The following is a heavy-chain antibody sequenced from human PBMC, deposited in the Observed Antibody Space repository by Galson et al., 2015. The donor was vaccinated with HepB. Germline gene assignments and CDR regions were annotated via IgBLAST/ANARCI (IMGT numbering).Heavy chain of an antibody. V-gene: IGHV4-59*01. CDR1: GGSISSYY. Sequence: TCTVSGGSISSYYWSWIRQPPGKGLEWIGYIYYSGSTNYNPSLKSRVTISVDTSKNQFSLKLSSVTAADTAVYYCARYSSGWYYFDYWGQGTLVTVSS. CDR2: IYYSGST. J-gene: IGHJ4*02. D-gene: IGHD6-19*01. CDR3: ARYSSGWYYFDY.